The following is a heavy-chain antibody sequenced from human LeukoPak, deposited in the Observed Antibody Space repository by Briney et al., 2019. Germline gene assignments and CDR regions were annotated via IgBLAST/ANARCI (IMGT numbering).Heavy chain of an antibody. CDR2: ISSSSSSI. Sequence: PGGSLRLSCAVFGFTFSTKSMNWVRQAPGKGLEWVSSISSSSSSIYYSDSVKGRFTVSRDNAKNSLYLQMNSLRDEDTAVYYCAGSLRGGGWYMYWGQGTLVTVSS. CDR3: AGSLRGGGWYMY. J-gene: IGHJ4*02. CDR1: GFTFSTKS. V-gene: IGHV3-21*01. D-gene: IGHD6-19*01.